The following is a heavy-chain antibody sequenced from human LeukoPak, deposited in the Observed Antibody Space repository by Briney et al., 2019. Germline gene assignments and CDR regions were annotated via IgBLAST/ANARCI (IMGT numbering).Heavy chain of an antibody. Sequence: SETLSLTCSVSGGSISSSSYYWGWIRQPPEKGLEWIGSIYYSGSTYYNPSLKSRVTISVDTSKNQFSLKLSSVTAADTAVYYCARHPKKNGIVGATIYDWGQRTLVTLSS. D-gene: IGHD1-26*01. CDR3: ARHPKKNGIVGATIYD. V-gene: IGHV4-39*01. CDR2: IYYSGST. CDR1: GGSISSSSYY. J-gene: IGHJ4*02.